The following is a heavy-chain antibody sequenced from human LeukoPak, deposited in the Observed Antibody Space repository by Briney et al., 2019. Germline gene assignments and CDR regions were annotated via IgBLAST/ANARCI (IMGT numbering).Heavy chain of an antibody. CDR2: INHSGST. J-gene: IGHJ3*01. V-gene: IGHV4-34*01. D-gene: IGHD3-16*01. CDR3: ARDDKGLGDAFDV. CDR1: GGSFSGYY. Sequence: KTSETLSLTCAVYGGSFSGYYWSWIRQPPGKGLEWIGEINHSGSTNYNPSLKSRVTISVDTSKNQFSLKLSSVTAADTAVYYCARDDKGLGDAFDVWGQGTMVTVSS.